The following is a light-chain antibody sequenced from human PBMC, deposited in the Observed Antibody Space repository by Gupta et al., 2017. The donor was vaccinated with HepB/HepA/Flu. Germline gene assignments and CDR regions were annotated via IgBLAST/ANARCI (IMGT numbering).Light chain of an antibody. CDR2: LGS. Sequence: DIVMTQSPLSLPVTPGEPASISCRSSQSLLHSNGYNYLDWYLQKPGQSPQLLIYLGSNRASGAPDRFSGSGSGTDFTLKISRVEAEDVGVYYGMQALQTRLTFGGGTKVEIK. CDR3: MQALQTRLT. V-gene: IGKV2-28*01. J-gene: IGKJ4*01. CDR1: QSLLHSNGYNY.